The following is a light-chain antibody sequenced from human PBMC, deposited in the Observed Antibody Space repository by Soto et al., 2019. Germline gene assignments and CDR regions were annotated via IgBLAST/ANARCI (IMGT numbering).Light chain of an antibody. CDR3: QQYGTSPPT. Sequence: ESVLTQSPGTLSLSPGESATLSCKASQSVSSNFLAWYQRKPGQAPRLLIYGASYRATDIPYRFSGSGSGTDFTLTITRLEPEDFAVYYCQQYGTSPPTFGQGTKVEI. V-gene: IGKV3-20*01. CDR1: QSVSSNF. CDR2: GAS. J-gene: IGKJ1*01.